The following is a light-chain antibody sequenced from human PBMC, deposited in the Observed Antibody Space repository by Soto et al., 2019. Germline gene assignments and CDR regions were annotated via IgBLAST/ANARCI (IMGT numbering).Light chain of an antibody. CDR3: QQGYSSSWT. CDR2: GAS. J-gene: IGKJ1*01. Sequence: DIRITQSPSSLSASVGYRVTITCRASQSISSYLNWYQQRPGKAPKVLIYGASTLQSGVPSRFSGSGSGTELTLTISSLQPEDFATYYCQQGYSSSWTFGQGTKVDI. V-gene: IGKV1-39*01. CDR1: QSISSY.